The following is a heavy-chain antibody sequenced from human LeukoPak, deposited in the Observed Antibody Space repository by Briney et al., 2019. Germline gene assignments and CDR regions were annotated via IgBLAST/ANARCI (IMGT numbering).Heavy chain of an antibody. CDR3: ARGTEHFDY. Sequence: GGSLRLSCAASGFSLSSYSMNWVRQAPGKGLEWVSYIDGSSTTIYYAGSVKGRFTISRDNAENSLYLRMNSLRAEDTAVYYCARGTEHFDYWGQGILVTVSS. CDR2: IDGSSTTI. D-gene: IGHD2-21*01. V-gene: IGHV3-48*01. CDR1: GFSLSSYS. J-gene: IGHJ4*02.